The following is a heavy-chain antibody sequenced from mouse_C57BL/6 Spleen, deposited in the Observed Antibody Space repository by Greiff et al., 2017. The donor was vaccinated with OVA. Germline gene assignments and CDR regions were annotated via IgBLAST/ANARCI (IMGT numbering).Heavy chain of an antibody. Sequence: QVQLKQPGAELVRPGSSVKLSCKASGYTFTSYWMDWVKQRPGQGLEWIGNIYPSDSETHYNQKFKDKATLTVDKSSSTAYMQLSSLTSEDSAVYYCARWDSNYEDYFDYWGQGTTLTVSS. CDR2: IYPSDSET. V-gene: IGHV1-61*01. CDR3: ARWDSNYEDYFDY. J-gene: IGHJ2*01. D-gene: IGHD2-5*01. CDR1: GYTFTSYW.